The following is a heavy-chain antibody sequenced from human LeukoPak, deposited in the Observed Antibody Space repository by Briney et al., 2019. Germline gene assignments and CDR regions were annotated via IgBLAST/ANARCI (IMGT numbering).Heavy chain of an antibody. CDR1: GFTFRSYW. CDR2: INSDGSST. CDR3: ARRIVTYYYDSSGSLDAFDI. Sequence: GGSLRLSCAASGFTFRSYWMHWVRQAPGKGLVWVSRINSDGSSTSYADSVKGRFTISRDNAKNTLYLQMNSLRAEDTAVYYCARRIVTYYYDSSGSLDAFDIWGQGTMVTVSS. V-gene: IGHV3-74*01. J-gene: IGHJ3*02. D-gene: IGHD3-22*01.